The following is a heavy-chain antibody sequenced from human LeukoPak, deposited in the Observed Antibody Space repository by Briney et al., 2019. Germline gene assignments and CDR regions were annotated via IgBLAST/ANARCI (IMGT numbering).Heavy chain of an antibody. D-gene: IGHD4-23*01. Sequence: SETLSLTCAVYGGSFSGYYWSWIRQPPGKGLEWIGEINHSGSTNHNPSLKSRVTISVDRSKNQFSLKLSSVTAADTALYYCARDYGGVNWYFDLWGRGTLVTVSS. J-gene: IGHJ2*01. CDR3: ARDYGGVNWYFDL. V-gene: IGHV4-34*01. CDR1: GGSFSGYY. CDR2: INHSGST.